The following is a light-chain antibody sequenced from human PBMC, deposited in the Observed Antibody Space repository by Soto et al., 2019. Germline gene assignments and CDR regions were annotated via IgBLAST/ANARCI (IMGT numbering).Light chain of an antibody. CDR3: QSYDSSLSSFYV. J-gene: IGLJ1*01. Sequence: QSVLTQPPSVSGAPGQRVTISCTGSSSNIGACYDVHWYQQLPGTAPKLLISGNNNRPSGVPDRFSGSKSGTSASLAITGLQTEDEADYYCQSYDSSLSSFYVFGTGTKLTVL. CDR1: SSNIGACYD. CDR2: GNN. V-gene: IGLV1-40*01.